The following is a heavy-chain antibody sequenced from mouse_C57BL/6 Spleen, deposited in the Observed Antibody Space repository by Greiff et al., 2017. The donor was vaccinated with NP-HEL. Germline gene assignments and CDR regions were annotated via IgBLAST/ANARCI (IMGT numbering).Heavy chain of an antibody. V-gene: IGHV1-22*01. CDR2: INPNNGGT. CDR1: GYTFTDYN. D-gene: IGHD2-3*01. CDR3: ASDGYAMDY. Sequence: VHVKQSGPELVKPGASVKMSCKASGYTFTDYNMHWVKQSHGKSLEWIGYINPNNGGTSYNQKFKGKATLTVNKSSSTAYMELRSLTSEDSAVYYCASDGYAMDYWGQGTSVTVSS. J-gene: IGHJ4*01.